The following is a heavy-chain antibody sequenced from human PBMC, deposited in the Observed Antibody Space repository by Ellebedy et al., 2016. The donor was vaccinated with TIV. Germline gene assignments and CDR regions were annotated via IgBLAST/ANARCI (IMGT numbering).Heavy chain of an antibody. V-gene: IGHV4-30-4*02. CDR2: IYYSGST. Sequence: SETLSLTXTVSGGSISSGDYYWSWIRQPPGKGLEWIGYIYYSGSTYYNPSLKSRVTISVDTSKNQFSLKLSSVTAADTAVYYCAMSGKGTRSPHAFDIWGQGTMVTVSS. D-gene: IGHD4-17*01. J-gene: IGHJ3*02. CDR3: AMSGKGTRSPHAFDI. CDR1: GGSISSGDYY.